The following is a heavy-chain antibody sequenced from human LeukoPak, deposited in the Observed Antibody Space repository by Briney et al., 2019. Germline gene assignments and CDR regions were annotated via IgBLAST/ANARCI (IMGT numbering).Heavy chain of an antibody. CDR1: GFTFDDYA. CDR2: ISWNSGSI. J-gene: IGHJ3*02. V-gene: IGHV3-9*01. CDR3: AKDWGDIVRGVIYAFDI. Sequence: GRSLRLSCAASGFTFDDYAMHWVRQAPGKGLEWVSGISWNSGSIGYADSVKGRFTISRDNAKNSLYLQMNSLRAEDTALYYCAKDWGDIVRGVIYAFDIWGQGTMVTVSS. D-gene: IGHD3-10*01.